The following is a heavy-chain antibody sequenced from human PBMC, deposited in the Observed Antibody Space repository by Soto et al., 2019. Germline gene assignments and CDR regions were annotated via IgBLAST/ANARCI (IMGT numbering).Heavy chain of an antibody. Sequence: ASVKVSCKASGYTLTSYYMHWVRQAPGQGLEWMGIINPSGGSTSYAQKFQGRVTMTRDTSTSTVYMELSSLRSEDTAVYYCADPGPNDAFDIWGQGTMVTVSS. CDR3: ADPGPNDAFDI. V-gene: IGHV1-46*01. CDR1: GYTLTSYY. CDR2: INPSGGST. J-gene: IGHJ3*02.